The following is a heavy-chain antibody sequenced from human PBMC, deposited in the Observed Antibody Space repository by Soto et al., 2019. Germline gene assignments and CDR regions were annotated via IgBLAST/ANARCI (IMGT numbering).Heavy chain of an antibody. D-gene: IGHD1-7*01. Sequence: GGSLRLSCAAPGLTFSNYATNWVRQAPGEGLEWVSGIGRSGDDTDYADSVKGRFTISRDNSRDTLYLQINSLRAEYTAVYYCANPIPKTGTTFGFWGQGPLVTVAS. V-gene: IGHV3-23*01. CDR1: GLTFSNYA. J-gene: IGHJ4*02. CDR3: ANPIPKTGTTFGF. CDR2: IGRSGDDT.